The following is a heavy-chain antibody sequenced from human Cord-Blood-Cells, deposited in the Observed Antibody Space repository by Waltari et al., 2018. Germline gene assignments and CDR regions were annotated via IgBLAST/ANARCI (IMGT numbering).Heavy chain of an antibody. CDR2: MNPNSGNP. CDR3: ARGPRAAAGPHYYYGMDV. V-gene: IGHV1-8*01. D-gene: IGHD6-13*01. J-gene: IGHJ6*02. CDR1: GYTFTSYD. Sequence: QVQLVQSGAEVKKPGASVKVSCKASGYTFTSYDINWVRQATGQGLEWMGWMNPNSGNPGYAQKFQGRVTMTRNTSISTAYMELSSLRSEDTAVYYCARGPRAAAGPHYYYGMDVWGQGTTVTVSS.